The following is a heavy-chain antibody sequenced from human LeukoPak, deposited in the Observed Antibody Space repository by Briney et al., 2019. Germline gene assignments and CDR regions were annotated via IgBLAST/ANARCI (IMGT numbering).Heavy chain of an antibody. Sequence: PSETLSLTCTVSGYSISSGYYWGWIRQPPGKGLEWIGSIYHSGSTYYNPSLKSRVTISVDTSKNQFSLKLSSVTAADTAVYYCARVAREIDYWGQGTLVTVSS. CDR2: IYHSGST. CDR3: ARVAREIDY. J-gene: IGHJ4*02. V-gene: IGHV4-38-2*02. CDR1: GYSISSGYY.